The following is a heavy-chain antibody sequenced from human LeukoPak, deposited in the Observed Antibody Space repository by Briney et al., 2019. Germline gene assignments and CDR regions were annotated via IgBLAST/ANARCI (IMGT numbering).Heavy chain of an antibody. CDR2: INTNSGDT. CDR1: GYTFTAYY. Sequence: ASVKVSCKASGYTFTAYYIHWVRQAPGQGLEWMGWINTNSGDTKYAQKFQGRVTITRDTPIGTAYMEVSSLISGHRAIYFCASEASWSGDRLHIQRVASWGQGNLVTVSS. V-gene: IGHV1-2*02. J-gene: IGHJ5*01. CDR3: ASEASWSGDRLHIQRVAS. D-gene: IGHD3-3*01.